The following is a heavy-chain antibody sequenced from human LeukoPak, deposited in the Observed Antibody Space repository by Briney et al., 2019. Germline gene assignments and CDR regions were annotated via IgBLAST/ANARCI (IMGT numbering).Heavy chain of an antibody. D-gene: IGHD2/OR15-2a*01. CDR3: VGFYETY. V-gene: IGHV3-30*03. Sequence: GGSLRLSCAASGFTFSSYGMHWVRQAPGKGLEWVAVISYDGSNKYYADSVKGRFTISKDNAKNTVYLQMNSLRAEDTAVYYCVGFYETYWGRGTLVTVSS. CDR2: ISYDGSNK. J-gene: IGHJ4*02. CDR1: GFTFSSYG.